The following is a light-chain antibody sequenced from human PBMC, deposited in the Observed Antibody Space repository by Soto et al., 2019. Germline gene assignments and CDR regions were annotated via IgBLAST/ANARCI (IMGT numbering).Light chain of an antibody. V-gene: IGLV2-14*03. CDR2: DVN. CDR1: SSDVGAYNF. Sequence: QSVLTQPASVSGSPGQSITISCTGTSSDVGAYNFVSWYQHHPGKAPQLIIYDVNNRPSGVSDRFSGSKSGNTASLTISGLQAEDEADYYCSSYTTTATRLFGGGTKLIVL. J-gene: IGLJ2*01. CDR3: SSYTTTATRL.